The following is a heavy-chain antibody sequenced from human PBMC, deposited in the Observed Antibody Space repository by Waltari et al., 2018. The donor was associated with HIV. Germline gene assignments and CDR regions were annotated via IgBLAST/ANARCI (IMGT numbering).Heavy chain of an antibody. CDR2: ISWNGGNT. J-gene: IGHJ6*02. CDR1: GFTFDDYA. Sequence: EVQLVESGGVVVQPGGSLRLSCAASGFTFDDYAMHWVRQAPGKGLEWVSLISWNGGNTLDADSGKGRFTISRDNSKNSLYLQMNSLRAEDTALYYCAKASRSTFDGYGMDVWGQGTTVTVSS. CDR3: AKASRSTFDGYGMDV. D-gene: IGHD3-9*01. V-gene: IGHV3-43D*04.